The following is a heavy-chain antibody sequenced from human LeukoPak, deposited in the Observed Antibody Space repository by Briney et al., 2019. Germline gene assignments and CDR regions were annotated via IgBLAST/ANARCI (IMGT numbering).Heavy chain of an antibody. J-gene: IGHJ3*02. CDR1: GGTFSSYA. CDR3: ASRMTTVTNGGAFDI. V-gene: IGHV1-69*06. Sequence: SVKVSCKASGGTFSSYAISWVRQAPGQGLEWMGGIIPIFGTANYAQKFQGRVTITADKSTSTAYMELSSLRSEDTAVYYCASRMTTVTNGGAFDIWGQGTMVTVSS. CDR2: IIPIFGTA. D-gene: IGHD4-17*01.